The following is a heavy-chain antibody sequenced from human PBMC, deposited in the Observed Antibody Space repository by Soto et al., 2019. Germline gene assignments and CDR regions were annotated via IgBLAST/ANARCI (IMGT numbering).Heavy chain of an antibody. CDR3: ARHETVIVGASPLYFQH. CDR2: IYYSGST. V-gene: IGHV4-39*01. D-gene: IGHD1-26*01. CDR1: GGSISSSSYY. Sequence: QLQLQESGPGLVKPSETLSLTCTVSGGSISSSSYYWGWIRQPPGKGLEWIGSIYYSGSTYYNPSLKSRVTISVDTSKNQFSLKLSSVTAADTAVYYCARHETVIVGASPLYFQHWCQGTLVTVSS. J-gene: IGHJ1*01.